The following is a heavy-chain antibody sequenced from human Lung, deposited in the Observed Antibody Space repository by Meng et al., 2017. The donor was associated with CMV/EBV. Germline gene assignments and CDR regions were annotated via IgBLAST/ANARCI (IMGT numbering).Heavy chain of an antibody. V-gene: IGHV3-15*01. Sequence: SCGASGFIFSSACMSWVRQGPGKGLEWVGGIRSKTNGGTTDYAAPVKGRLTISRDDSRSTLYLQMNSLKTEDTAVYYWTTEDYGVVVAFDYWGQGTLVXVSS. CDR3: TTEDYGVVVAFDY. CDR1: GFIFSSAC. CDR2: IRSKTNGGTT. D-gene: IGHD3-3*01. J-gene: IGHJ4*02.